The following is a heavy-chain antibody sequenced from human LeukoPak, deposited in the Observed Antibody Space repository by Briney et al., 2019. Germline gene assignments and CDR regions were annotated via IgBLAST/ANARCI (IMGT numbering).Heavy chain of an antibody. CDR2: IYTSGST. CDR3: ARGSPEWSYYYYYYMDV. V-gene: IGHV4-61*02. D-gene: IGHD2-8*01. J-gene: IGHJ6*03. CDR1: GGSISSGSYY. Sequence: SQTLSLTCTVSGGSISSGSYYWSWIRQPAGKGLEWIGRIYTSGSTNYNPSLKSRVTISVDTSKNQFSLKLSSVTAADTAVYYCARGSPEWSYYYYYYMDVWGKGTTVTVSS.